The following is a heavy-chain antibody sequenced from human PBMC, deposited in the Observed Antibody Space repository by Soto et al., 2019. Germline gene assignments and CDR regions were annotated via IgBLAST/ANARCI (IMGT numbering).Heavy chain of an antibody. D-gene: IGHD2-2*01. Sequence: EVQLVESGGGLVQPGRYLRLSCVASGFTFDDYAMHWVRQAPGKGLEWVSGITWNSGGRDYSDSVRGRFTISRDNADNSLYLQMSRLRPEDTAFYYCAKDIVRGLRCTLDSWGQGTLVTVSS. CDR2: ITWNSGGR. CDR3: AKDIVRGLRCTLDS. CDR1: GFTFDDYA. V-gene: IGHV3-9*01. J-gene: IGHJ4*02.